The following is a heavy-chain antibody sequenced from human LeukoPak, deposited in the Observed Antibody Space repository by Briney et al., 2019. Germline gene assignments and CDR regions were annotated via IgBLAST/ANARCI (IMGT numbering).Heavy chain of an antibody. CDR2: IYPGDSYT. CDR1: GYSFTSYW. Sequence: GESLKISCKGSGYSFTSYWIGWVRQMPGKGLELMGIIYPGDSYTRYSTSFQGPVTISADQSLSTAYLQWSSLKASDTAMYYCARGGYSYGPVDYWGQGTLVTVSS. D-gene: IGHD5-18*01. CDR3: ARGGYSYGPVDY. V-gene: IGHV5-51*01. J-gene: IGHJ4*02.